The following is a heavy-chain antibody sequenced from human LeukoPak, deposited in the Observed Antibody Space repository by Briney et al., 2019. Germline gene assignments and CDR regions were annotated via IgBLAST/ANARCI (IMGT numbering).Heavy chain of an antibody. Sequence: SETLSLTCAVYGGSFSGYYWSWIRQPPGKGLEWIGSIYYSGSTYYNPSLKSRVTISVDTSKNQFSLKLSSVTAADTAVYYCAREIARRGNAFDIWGQGTMVTVSS. D-gene: IGHD3-16*01. J-gene: IGHJ3*02. CDR2: IYYSGST. CDR3: AREIARRGNAFDI. CDR1: GGSFSGYY. V-gene: IGHV4-34*01.